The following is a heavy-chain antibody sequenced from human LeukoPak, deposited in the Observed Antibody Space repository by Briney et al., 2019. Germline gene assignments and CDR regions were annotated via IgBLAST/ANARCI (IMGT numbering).Heavy chain of an antibody. D-gene: IGHD1-26*01. CDR3: ARLSGSPDS. Sequence: PSETLSLTCTVSGGSISSSSYYWGWIRQPPGKGLEWIGSIYYSGSTYYNPSLKSRVTISVDTSKNQFSLKLSSVTAADTAVYYCARLSGSPDSWGQGTLVTVSS. J-gene: IGHJ4*02. CDR1: GGSISSSSYY. V-gene: IGHV4-39*01. CDR2: IYYSGST.